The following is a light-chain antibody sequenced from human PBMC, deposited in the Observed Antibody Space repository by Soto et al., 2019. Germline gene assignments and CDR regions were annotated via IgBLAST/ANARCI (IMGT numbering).Light chain of an antibody. J-gene: IGKJ1*01. CDR2: KAS. Sequence: DIKITKSPSTLSGSEGDRVTITFRASQTISSWLAWYQQKPGKAPKLLIYKASTLKSGVPSRFSGSGSGTEFTLTISSLQPDDFATYYCQHYNSYSEAFGQGTKVDI. V-gene: IGKV1-5*03. CDR3: QHYNSYSEA. CDR1: QTISSW.